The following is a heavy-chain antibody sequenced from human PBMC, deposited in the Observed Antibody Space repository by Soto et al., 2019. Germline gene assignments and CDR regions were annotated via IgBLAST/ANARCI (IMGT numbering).Heavy chain of an antibody. CDR3: AKSEPNGKYLDY. CDR2: VHYSGST. D-gene: IGHD2-8*01. J-gene: IGHJ4*02. V-gene: IGHV4-39*01. CDR1: GGSISSSSYY. Sequence: SETLSLTCTVSGGSISSSSYYWGWIRQPPGKGLEWIGSVHYSGSTYYNPSLQSRVTISVDTSRDQFSLKLNSVTAADTAVYYCAKSEPNGKYLDYWGQGALVTVSS.